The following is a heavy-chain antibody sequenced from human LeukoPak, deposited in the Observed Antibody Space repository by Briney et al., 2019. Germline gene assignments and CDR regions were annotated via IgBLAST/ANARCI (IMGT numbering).Heavy chain of an antibody. CDR2: INHLGSQT. CDR1: GFTFKDFY. V-gene: IGHV3-11*05. CDR3: ARGGAYCGGDCYSNSDY. J-gene: IGHJ4*02. Sequence: PGGSLRLSCAASGFTFKDFYMSWVRQAPGKGLEWVSYINHLGSQTDYADSVKGRFTISRDNAKNSLYLQMNSLRAEDTAVYYCARGGAYCGGDCYSNSDYWGQGTLVTVSS. D-gene: IGHD2-21*02.